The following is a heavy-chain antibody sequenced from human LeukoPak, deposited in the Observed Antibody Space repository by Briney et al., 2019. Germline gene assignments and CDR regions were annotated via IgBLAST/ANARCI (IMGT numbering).Heavy chain of an antibody. CDR2: IWYDGSNK. J-gene: IGHJ4*02. V-gene: IGHV3-33*06. D-gene: IGHD3-22*01. CDR3: AKDSVKTTSYYYDSSGYGFDY. Sequence: GGSLRLSCAASGFTFSIYGMHWVRQAPGRGLEWVAVIWYDGSNKYYADSVKGRFTISRDNSKNTLYLQMNSLRAEDTAVYYCAKDSVKTTSYYYDSSGYGFDYWGQGTLVTVSS. CDR1: GFTFSIYG.